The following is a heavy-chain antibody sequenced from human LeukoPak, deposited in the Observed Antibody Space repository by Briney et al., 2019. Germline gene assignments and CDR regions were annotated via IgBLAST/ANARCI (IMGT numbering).Heavy chain of an antibody. J-gene: IGHJ4*02. CDR1: GFTFSDHY. V-gene: IGHV3-72*01. CDR3: AKGGISGYQRIDY. CDR2: TRNKANSYTT. Sequence: PGGSLRLSCAASGFTFSDHYMDWVRQAPGKGLEWVGRTRNKANSYTTEYAASVKGRFTISRDDSKNSLYLQMNSLKTEDTAVYYCAKGGISGYQRIDYWGQGTLVTVSS. D-gene: IGHD5-12*01.